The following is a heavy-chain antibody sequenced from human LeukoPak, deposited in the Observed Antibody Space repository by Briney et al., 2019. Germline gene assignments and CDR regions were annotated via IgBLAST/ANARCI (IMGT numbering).Heavy chain of an antibody. V-gene: IGHV4-59*08. Sequence: PSGTLSLTCTVSGGSISSYYWSWIRQPPGKGLEWIGYIYYSGSTNYNPSLKSRVTISVDTSKNQFSLKLNTVTAADTAVYYCARLTPSDSSSWYWYFGLWGRGTLATVSS. CDR1: GGSISSYY. CDR2: IYYSGST. CDR3: ARLTPSDSSSWYWYFGL. D-gene: IGHD6-13*01. J-gene: IGHJ2*01.